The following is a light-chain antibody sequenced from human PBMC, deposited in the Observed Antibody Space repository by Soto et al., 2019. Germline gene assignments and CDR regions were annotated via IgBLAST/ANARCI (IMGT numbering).Light chain of an antibody. CDR1: QSVTNW. CDR2: DAS. Sequence: YVGDRVTITCRASQSVTNWLAWYQQKPGKAPNLLIYDASRLQSGIPSRFSGSGSGTEFTLTISSLQPDDFATYYCQQYTTYPYTFGHGTKVDIK. V-gene: IGKV1-5*01. J-gene: IGKJ2*01. CDR3: QQYTTYPYT.